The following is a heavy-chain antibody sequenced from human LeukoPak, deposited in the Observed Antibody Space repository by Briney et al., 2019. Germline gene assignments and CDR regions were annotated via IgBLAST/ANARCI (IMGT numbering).Heavy chain of an antibody. V-gene: IGHV4-34*01. CDR3: ARGPPSYYDFWSGYPYYFDY. CDR2: INHSGST. J-gene: IGHJ4*02. Sequence: SETLSLTCAVYGGSFSGYYWSWIRQPPGKGLEWIGEINHSGSTNYNPSLKSRVTISVDTSKNQFSLKLSSVTAADTAVYYCARGPPSYYDFWSGYPYYFDYWGQGTLVTVSS. D-gene: IGHD3-3*01. CDR1: GGSFSGYY.